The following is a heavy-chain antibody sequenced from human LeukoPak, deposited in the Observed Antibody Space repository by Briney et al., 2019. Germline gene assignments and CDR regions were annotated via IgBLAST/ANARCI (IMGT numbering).Heavy chain of an antibody. V-gene: IGHV3-30*14. CDR1: GFTFSIYA. CDR3: ARGGYCIGDSGFWSVSSFDY. J-gene: IGHJ4*02. Sequence: GGSLRLSCAASGFTFSIYAVHWVRQAPGKGLEWVAVISYDGSHKYYADSVKGRFTISRDNSKNTLYLQMNSLRAEDTAVYYCARGGYCIGDSGFWSVSSFDYWGQGTLVSVSS. CDR2: ISYDGSHK. D-gene: IGHD2-15*01.